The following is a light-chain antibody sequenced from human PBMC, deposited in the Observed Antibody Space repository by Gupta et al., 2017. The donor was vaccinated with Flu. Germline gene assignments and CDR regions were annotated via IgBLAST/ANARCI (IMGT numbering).Light chain of an antibody. CDR2: EVT. V-gene: IGLV2-23*02. CDR3: CSYVFDIVPV. J-gene: IGLJ2*01. CDR1: RSDIGSHNL. Sequence: SSTNACTGTRSDIGSHNLVSWYRQHPGKAPKVVIYEVTNRSSGVSYRFSGSKSGNTASLTXSXLQAEDXGDYYCCSYVFDIVPVFGGGTKLTVL.